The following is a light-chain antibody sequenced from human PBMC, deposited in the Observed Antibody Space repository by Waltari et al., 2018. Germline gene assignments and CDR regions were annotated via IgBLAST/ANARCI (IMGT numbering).Light chain of an antibody. CDR2: DAS. CDR1: QSVSSY. CDR3: QQRSSWRT. Sequence: EIVLTQSPATLSLSPGDTATLPCRASQSVSSYLAWYQQKPGQAPRLLIYDASNRATGIPARFSGSGSGTDFTLTISSLEPEDFAVYYCQQRSSWRTFGQGTKVEIK. J-gene: IGKJ1*01. V-gene: IGKV3-11*01.